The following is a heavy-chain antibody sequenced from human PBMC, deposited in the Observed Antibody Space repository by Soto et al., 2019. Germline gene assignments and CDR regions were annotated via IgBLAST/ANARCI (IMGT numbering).Heavy chain of an antibody. V-gene: IGHV1-69*01. D-gene: IGHD6-6*01. Sequence: GASVNVSFKSSGCTFISYPISWVRQAPGQGLECMGWIIPIFGTANYAQKFQGRVTITADESTSTAYMELSSLRSEDTAVYYCEETIAARGNWFDPWAQGTLVTSPQ. CDR1: GCTFISYP. CDR3: EETIAARGNWFDP. CDR2: IIPIFGTA. J-gene: IGHJ5*02.